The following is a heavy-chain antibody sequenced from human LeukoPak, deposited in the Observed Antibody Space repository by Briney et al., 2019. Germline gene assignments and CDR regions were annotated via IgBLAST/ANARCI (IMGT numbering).Heavy chain of an antibody. Sequence: ASVTVSCKASGYTFTGYYMHWVRQAPGQGLEGMGWISPNSGGTNYAQKFQGRVTMTRDTSISTAYMELSRLRSDDTAVYYCARARYCTNGVCLNWFDPWGQGTLVTVSS. CDR2: ISPNSGGT. D-gene: IGHD2-8*01. V-gene: IGHV1-2*02. J-gene: IGHJ5*02. CDR3: ARARYCTNGVCLNWFDP. CDR1: GYTFTGYY.